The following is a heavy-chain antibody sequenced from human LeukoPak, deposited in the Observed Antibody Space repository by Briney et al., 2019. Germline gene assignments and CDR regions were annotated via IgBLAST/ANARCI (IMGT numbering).Heavy chain of an antibody. V-gene: IGHV4-59*01. D-gene: IGHD6-13*01. CDR2: IYYSGST. Sequence: SETLSLTCTVSGGSISSYYWSWIRQPPGKGLEWIGYIYYSGSTNYNPSLKSRVTISVDTSKNQFSLKLSSVTAADTAVYYCARGGSSSWYYFDCWGQGALVTVSS. CDR3: ARGGSSSWYYFDC. CDR1: GGSISSYY. J-gene: IGHJ4*02.